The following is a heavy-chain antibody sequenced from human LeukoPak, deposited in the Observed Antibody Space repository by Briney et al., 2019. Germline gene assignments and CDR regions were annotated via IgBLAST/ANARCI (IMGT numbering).Heavy chain of an antibody. V-gene: IGHV3-30*18. D-gene: IGHD4-11*01. J-gene: IGHJ6*02. CDR2: ISYDGSNK. CDR3: AKDRYGDYSTSGIYYYGMDV. CDR1: GFTFSSYG. Sequence: GRSPRLSCAASGFTFSSYGMHWVRQAPGKGLEWVAVISYDGSNKYYADSVKGRFTISRDNSKNTLYLQMNSLRAEDTAVYYCAKDRYGDYSTSGIYYYGMDVWGQGTTVTVSS.